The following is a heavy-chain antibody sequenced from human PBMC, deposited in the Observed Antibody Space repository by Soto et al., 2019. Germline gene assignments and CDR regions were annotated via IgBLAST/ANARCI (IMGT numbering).Heavy chain of an antibody. CDR3: ARGVYYYDGMDV. D-gene: IGHD2-8*01. V-gene: IGHV1-3*01. CDR1: GYTFTIYA. J-gene: IGHJ6*02. Sequence: GASVKVSCKASGYTFTIYAMHWVRQAPVQRLEWMGCINAGNGNTKYSQKFQGRVTITRDTSASTAYMELSSLRSEDTAVYYCARGVYYYDGMDVWGQGTTVTVSS. CDR2: INAGNGNT.